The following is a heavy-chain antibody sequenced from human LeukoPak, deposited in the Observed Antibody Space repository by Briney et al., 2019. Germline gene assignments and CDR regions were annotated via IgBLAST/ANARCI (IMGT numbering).Heavy chain of an antibody. CDR3: ARDYGANYGSGTYLFDY. D-gene: IGHD3-10*01. CDR2: ISSSSSYI. Sequence: GGSLRLSCAASGFTFSSYSMNWVRQAPGKGLEWVSSISSSSSYIYYADSVKGRFTISRDNAKNSLYLQMNSLRAEDTAVYYCARDYGANYGSGTYLFDYWGQGTLVTVSS. J-gene: IGHJ4*02. V-gene: IGHV3-21*01. CDR1: GFTFSSYS.